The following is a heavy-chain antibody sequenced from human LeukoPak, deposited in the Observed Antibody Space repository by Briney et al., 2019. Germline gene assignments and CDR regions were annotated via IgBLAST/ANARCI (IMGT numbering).Heavy chain of an antibody. Sequence: GGSLRLSCAASGFTLSSYSMNWVRQAPGKGLEWVSSISSSSSYIYYADSVKGRFTISRDNAKNSLYPQMNSLRAEDTAVYYCAREYCSSTSCEEDYWGQGTLVTVSS. CDR2: ISSSSSYI. CDR1: GFTLSSYS. V-gene: IGHV3-21*01. J-gene: IGHJ4*02. CDR3: AREYCSSTSCEEDY. D-gene: IGHD2-2*01.